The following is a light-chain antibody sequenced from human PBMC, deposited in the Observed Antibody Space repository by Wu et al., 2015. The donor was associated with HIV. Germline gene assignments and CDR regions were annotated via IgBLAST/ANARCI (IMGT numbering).Light chain of an antibody. CDR1: QCVSSNY. V-gene: IGKV3-20*01. J-gene: IGKJ2*03. CDR2: GAS. Sequence: EIVLTQSPGTLSLSPGERATLSCRASQCVSSNYLAWYQQKPGQAPRLLIYGASSRATGIPDRFSGSGSGTDFTLTISRLEPGDFAVYYCQQYGSLPYSFGQGTKLEIK. CDR3: QQYGSLPYS.